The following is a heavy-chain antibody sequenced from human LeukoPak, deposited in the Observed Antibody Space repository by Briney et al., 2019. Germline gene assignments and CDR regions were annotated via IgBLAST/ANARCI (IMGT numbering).Heavy chain of an antibody. Sequence: ASVTVSCKASGYTFTSYYMHWVRQAPGQGLEWMGIINPSGGSTSYAQKFQGRVTMTRDTSISTAYMELSRLRSDDTAVYYCARDIGSGSDYYYYMDVWGKGTTVTISS. CDR2: INPSGGST. CDR3: ARDIGSGSDYYYYMDV. V-gene: IGHV1-46*01. CDR1: GYTFTSYY. J-gene: IGHJ6*03. D-gene: IGHD3-10*01.